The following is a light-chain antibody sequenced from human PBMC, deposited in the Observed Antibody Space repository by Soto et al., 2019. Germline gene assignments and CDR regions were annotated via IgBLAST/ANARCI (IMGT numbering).Light chain of an antibody. V-gene: IGKV3-20*01. CDR2: GAS. CDR1: QTVTNNF. Sequence: EVVLTQSPGTLSLSPGERATLSCRASQTVTNNFLAWYQQKLGQAPRLLISGASRRATGIPDRFSGRGSGTDFTLIISSLEPEDFAVYYCQQYGRSDLTFGGGTKVEIK. J-gene: IGKJ4*01. CDR3: QQYGRSDLT.